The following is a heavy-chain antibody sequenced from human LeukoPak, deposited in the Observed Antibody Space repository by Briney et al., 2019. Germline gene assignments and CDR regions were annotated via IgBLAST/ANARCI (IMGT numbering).Heavy chain of an antibody. CDR1: GFTFSSYS. D-gene: IGHD3-10*01. Sequence: AGGSLRLSCAASGFTFSSYSMNWVRQAPGKGLEWVSSISSSSSYIYYADSVKGRFTISRDNAKNSLYLQMNRLRAEDTAVYYCARTLLWFGELVSYWGQGTLVTVSS. V-gene: IGHV3-21*01. CDR2: ISSSSSYI. J-gene: IGHJ4*02. CDR3: ARTLLWFGELVSY.